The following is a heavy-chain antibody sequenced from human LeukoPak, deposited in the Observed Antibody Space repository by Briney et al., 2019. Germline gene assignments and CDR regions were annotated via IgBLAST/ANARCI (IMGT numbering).Heavy chain of an antibody. CDR3: AKALEVVGPSYYYYGMDV. J-gene: IGHJ6*02. CDR1: GFTFSSYA. D-gene: IGHD2-15*01. Sequence: PGASLRLSCAASGFTFSSYAMSWVRQAPGKGLEWVSAISGIGGSTYYADSVKGRFTISRDNSKNTLYLQMNSLRAEDTAVYYCAKALEVVGPSYYYYGMDVWGQGTTVTVSS. V-gene: IGHV3-23*01. CDR2: ISGIGGST.